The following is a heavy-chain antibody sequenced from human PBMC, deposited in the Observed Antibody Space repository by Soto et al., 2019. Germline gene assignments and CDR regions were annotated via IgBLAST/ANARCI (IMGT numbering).Heavy chain of an antibody. V-gene: IGHV1-69*13. CDR2: IIPIFGTA. CDR1: GGTFSSYA. J-gene: IGHJ5*02. D-gene: IGHD3-22*01. CDR3: ARTPKYYYDSSGYYLGVNWFDP. Sequence: SVKVSCKASGGTFSSYAISWVRQAPGQGLEWMGGIIPIFGTANYAQKFQGRVTITADESTSTAYMELSSLRSEDTAVYYCARTPKYYYDSSGYYLGVNWFDPWGQGTLVTVSS.